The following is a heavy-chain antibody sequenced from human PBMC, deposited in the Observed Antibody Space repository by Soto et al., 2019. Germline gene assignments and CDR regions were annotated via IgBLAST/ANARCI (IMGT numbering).Heavy chain of an antibody. V-gene: IGHV3-23*01. CDR3: AKDRHYDFWSGYYAGEYYDAFDI. Sequence: EVQLLESGGGLVQPGGSLRLSCAASGFTFSSYAMSWVRQAPGKGLEWVSAISGSGGSTYYADSVKGRFTISRDNSKNTLDMQMNSLRGEDTAVYYCAKDRHYDFWSGYYAGEYYDAFDIWGQGTMVTVSS. D-gene: IGHD3-3*01. CDR2: ISGSGGST. J-gene: IGHJ3*02. CDR1: GFTFSSYA.